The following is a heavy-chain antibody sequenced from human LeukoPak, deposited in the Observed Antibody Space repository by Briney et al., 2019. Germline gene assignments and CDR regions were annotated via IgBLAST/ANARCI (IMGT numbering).Heavy chain of an antibody. CDR1: GGSISSYY. J-gene: IGHJ3*02. CDR2: IYYSGST. D-gene: IGHD3-22*01. V-gene: IGHV4-59*01. CDR3: ARGVLRYDSSGSDAFDI. Sequence: SETLSLTCTVSGGSISSYYWSWIRQPPGKGLEWIGYIYYSGSTNYNPSLKSRVTISVDTSKNRFSLKLSSVTAADTAVYYCARGVLRYDSSGSDAFDIWGQGTMVTVSS.